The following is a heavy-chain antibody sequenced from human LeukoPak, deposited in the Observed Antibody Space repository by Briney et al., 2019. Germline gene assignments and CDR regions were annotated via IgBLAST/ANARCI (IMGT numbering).Heavy chain of an antibody. CDR2: MNPNSGNT. CDR3: ARVSQTPAYYYTSGYYYHGY. Sequence: ASVKVSCKASGGTFSSYAISWVRQAPGQGLEWMGRMNPNSGNTGFAQKFQGRVTMTRDTSINTAYMELSNLRSEDTAVYYCARVSQTPAYYYTSGYYYHGYWGQGTRVTVSS. J-gene: IGHJ4*02. D-gene: IGHD3-22*01. V-gene: IGHV1-8*02. CDR1: GGTFSSYA.